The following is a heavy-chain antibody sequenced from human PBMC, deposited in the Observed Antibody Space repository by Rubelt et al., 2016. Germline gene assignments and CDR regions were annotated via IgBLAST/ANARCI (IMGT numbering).Heavy chain of an antibody. CDR1: GYTFTSYA. V-gene: IGHV1-3*01. CDR3: ARGLGLGYSSSWFNWFDP. J-gene: IGHJ5*02. D-gene: IGHD6-13*01. CDR2: INAGNGNT. Sequence: QVQLVQSGAEVKKPGASVKVSCKASGYTFTSYAMHWVRQAPGHRLEWMGWINAGNGNTKYSQKFQGRVTITRDTSAGTAYMELSSLRAEDTAVYYCARGLGLGYSSSWFNWFDPWGQGTLVTVSS.